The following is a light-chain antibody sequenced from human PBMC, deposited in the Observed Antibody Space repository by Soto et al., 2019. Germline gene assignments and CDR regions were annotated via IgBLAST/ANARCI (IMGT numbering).Light chain of an antibody. CDR3: QQSSNWPLT. CDR1: QSVSTY. V-gene: IGKV3-11*01. Sequence: ETVLTQSPATLSLSPGERATLSCRASQSVSTYLVWYQQKPGQAPRLLIYDASNRATGIPARFSGSGSGTDFTLTISSLEPEDFAVYYCQQSSNWPLTFGGGTKVEIK. J-gene: IGKJ4*01. CDR2: DAS.